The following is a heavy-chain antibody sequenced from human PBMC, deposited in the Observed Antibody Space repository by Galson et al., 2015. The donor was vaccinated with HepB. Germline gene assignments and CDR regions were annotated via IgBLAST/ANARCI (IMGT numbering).Heavy chain of an antibody. D-gene: IGHD3-10*01. CDR3: TTDRGIKERPLFDS. V-gene: IGHV3-15*01. CDR1: GLTVSKAW. Sequence: SLRLSCAVSGLTVSKAWMGWVRQVPGKGLEWVGRIKSKKDGGTTDAAAAVKGRITISRDDSINTVFLQMNSLKTEDTAVYYCTTDRGIKERPLFDSWGQGTLVTVSS. J-gene: IGHJ4*02. CDR2: IKSKKDGGTT.